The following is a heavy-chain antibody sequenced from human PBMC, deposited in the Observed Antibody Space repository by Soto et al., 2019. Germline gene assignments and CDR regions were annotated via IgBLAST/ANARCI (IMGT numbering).Heavy chain of an antibody. Sequence: SETLSLTCTVSGGSISSGGYYWSWIRQHPGKGMEWTGYIYYSGSTYYNPSLKSRVTISVDTSKNQFSLKLSSVTAADTAVYYCARDTEKFPAAPADYGMDVWGQGTTVTVSS. V-gene: IGHV4-31*03. J-gene: IGHJ6*02. CDR1: GGSISSGGYY. D-gene: IGHD2-2*01. CDR2: IYYSGST. CDR3: ARDTEKFPAAPADYGMDV.